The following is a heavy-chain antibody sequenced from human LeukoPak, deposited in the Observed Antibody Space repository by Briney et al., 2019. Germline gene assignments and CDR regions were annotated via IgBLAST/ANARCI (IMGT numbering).Heavy chain of an antibody. J-gene: IGHJ6*02. CDR2: IWYDGTNK. V-gene: IGHV3-33*01. Sequence: GGSLRLSCAASGFTFSSCGMHWVRQAPGKGLEWVAAIWYDGTNKNYADSVRGRFTISRDNAKNTLYLQMNTLRVEDTAVYYCTRDLMDYDVSTGLHHYYMDVWGQGTTVTVSS. CDR1: GFTFSSCG. D-gene: IGHD3-9*01. CDR3: TRDLMDYDVSTGLHHYYMDV.